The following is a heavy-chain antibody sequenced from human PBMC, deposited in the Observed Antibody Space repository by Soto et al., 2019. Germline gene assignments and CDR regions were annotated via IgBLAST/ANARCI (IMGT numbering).Heavy chain of an antibody. D-gene: IGHD6-13*01. V-gene: IGHV3-23*01. CDR3: AKEAAWSFCDY. CDR1: GFTFSSYA. J-gene: IGHJ4*02. CDR2: ISGSGGST. Sequence: EVQLLESGGGLVQPGGSLRLSCAASGFTFSSYAMSWVRQAPGKGLEWVSAISGSGGSTYYADSVKGRFTISRDNSKNLLYTQPSTPSAEATSVYYCAKEAAWSFCDYWGQGTLVTVAS.